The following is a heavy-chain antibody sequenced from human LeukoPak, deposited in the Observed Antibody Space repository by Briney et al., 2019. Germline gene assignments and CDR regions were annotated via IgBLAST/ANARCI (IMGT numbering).Heavy chain of an antibody. V-gene: IGHV1-69*01. J-gene: IGHJ1*01. Sequence: SVKVSCKASGGXFSSYAISWVRQAPGQGLEWMGRIIPIFGTANYAQKFQGRVTITADESTSTAYMELSSLRSEDTAVYYCAKYHTAAEYFQHWGQGTLVTVSS. CDR2: IIPIFGTA. D-gene: IGHD2-2*01. CDR3: AKYHTAAEYFQH. CDR1: GGXFSSYA.